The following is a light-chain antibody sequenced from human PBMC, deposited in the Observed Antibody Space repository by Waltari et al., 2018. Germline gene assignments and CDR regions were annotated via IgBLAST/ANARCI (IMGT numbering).Light chain of an antibody. J-gene: IGLJ1*01. CDR3: SSYTSSSTRV. V-gene: IGLV2-14*03. Sequence: QSALTQPASVSGSPGQSISISCTGTSSDVGGYNFVSWYQQQPGKALQLLIYDVANRPSAVANRFYGSKSGNTASLTISGLQAENEAEYYCSSYTSSSTRVFGTGTKVTVL. CDR1: SSDVGGYNF. CDR2: DVA.